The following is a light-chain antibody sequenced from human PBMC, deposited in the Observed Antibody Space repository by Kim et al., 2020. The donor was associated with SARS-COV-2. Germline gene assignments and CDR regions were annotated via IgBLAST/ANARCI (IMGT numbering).Light chain of an antibody. V-gene: IGKV1-NL1*01. CDR1: QGISNS. CDR3: QQYYSHPLT. CDR2: ATS. J-gene: IGKJ4*01. Sequence: ASGEDSPTLTCRASQGISNSLAWYQQRLGKAPKLLLSATSKLERGVPSRFSGSGSGTTYTLTISNLQPEDLATYYCQQYYSHPLTFGGGTKVDIK.